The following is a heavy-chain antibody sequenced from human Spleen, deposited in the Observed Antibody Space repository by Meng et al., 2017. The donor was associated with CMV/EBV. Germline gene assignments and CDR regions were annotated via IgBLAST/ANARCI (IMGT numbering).Heavy chain of an antibody. Sequence: GSLRLSCTVSGGSISSYYWSWIRQPPGKGLEWIGYMYYSGVTSYNPSLKSRVTISVDTSKKQFSLRLSSVTAADTAVYYCARDKVWKTGYFDYWGQGRLVTVSS. J-gene: IGHJ4*02. V-gene: IGHV4-59*12. CDR3: ARDKVWKTGYFDY. CDR2: MYYSGVT. D-gene: IGHD1-1*01. CDR1: GGSISSYY.